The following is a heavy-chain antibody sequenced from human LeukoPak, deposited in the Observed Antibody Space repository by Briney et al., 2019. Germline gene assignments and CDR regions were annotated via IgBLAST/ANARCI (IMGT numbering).Heavy chain of an antibody. CDR1: GFPFSDYA. J-gene: IGHJ3*01. CDR2: IEGSGGGS. V-gene: IGHV3-23*01. CDR3: GRDPNGDYVGAFEF. Sequence: GGSLRLSCEASGFPFSDYAMTWVRQAPGKGLEWVSSIEGSGGGSSYADSVKGRFTMTRDNSKSTLYLQMNSLRAGDTAVYFCGRDPNGDYVGAFEFWGQGTLVTVSS. D-gene: IGHD4-17*01.